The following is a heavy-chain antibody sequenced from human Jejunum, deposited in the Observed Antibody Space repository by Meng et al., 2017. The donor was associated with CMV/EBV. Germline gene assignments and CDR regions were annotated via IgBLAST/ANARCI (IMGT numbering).Heavy chain of an antibody. Sequence: SGFAFGDHVMSWVRQAPGKGLEWLGCIKSKAHGGATEYATAVEGRITISRDELKSIAYLQINSLQAEDTAMYYCSFWSGYQYLENWGQGSRVTVSS. CDR2: IKSKAHGGAT. V-gene: IGHV3-49*04. CDR1: GFAFGDHV. J-gene: IGHJ4*02. D-gene: IGHD3-3*01. CDR3: SFWSGYQYLEN.